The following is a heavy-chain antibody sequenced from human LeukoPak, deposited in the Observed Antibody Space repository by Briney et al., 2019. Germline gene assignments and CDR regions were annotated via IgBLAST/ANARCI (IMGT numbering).Heavy chain of an antibody. CDR2: IASDGRDK. J-gene: IGHJ4*02. V-gene: IGHV3-30*04. CDR1: GFTFTSHA. D-gene: IGHD6-6*01. CDR3: ARDLTRSARYDFDF. Sequence: GRSLRLSCAASGFTFTSHAMHWVRQAPGKGLEWATVIASDGRDKHYADSVKGRFTISRDNSKNTVYLQMDSLRTEDTAIYYCARDLTRSARYDFDFWGPGTLVTVSS.